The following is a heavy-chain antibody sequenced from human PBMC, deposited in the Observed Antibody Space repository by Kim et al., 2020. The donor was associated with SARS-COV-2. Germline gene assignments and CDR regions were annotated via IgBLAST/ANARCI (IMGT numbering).Heavy chain of an antibody. D-gene: IGHD2-2*01. CDR3: AKRKAGCSSTSCLHNWFDP. J-gene: IGHJ5*02. CDR2: ISYDGSNK. V-gene: IGHV3-30*18. Sequence: GGSLRLSCAASGFTFSSYGMHWVRQAPGKGLEWVAVISYDGSNKYYADSVKGRFTISRDNSKNTLYLQMNSLRAEDTAVYYCAKRKAGCSSTSCLHNWFDPWGQGTLVTVSS. CDR1: GFTFSSYG.